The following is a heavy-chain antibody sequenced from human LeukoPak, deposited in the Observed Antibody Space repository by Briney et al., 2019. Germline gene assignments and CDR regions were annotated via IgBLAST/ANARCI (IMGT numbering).Heavy chain of an antibody. Sequence: PGGSLRLSCEASGFTFSNYAMSWVRQAPGKGLEWVSTIIGSGGTTYYADSVKGRFTISRDNSKNTLSLQMNSLRAEDTAVYYCARGWYGELKVDVWGQGTTVTVSS. V-gene: IGHV3-23*01. CDR2: IIGSGGTT. CDR3: ARGWYGELKVDV. J-gene: IGHJ6*02. CDR1: GFTFSNYA. D-gene: IGHD3-10*01.